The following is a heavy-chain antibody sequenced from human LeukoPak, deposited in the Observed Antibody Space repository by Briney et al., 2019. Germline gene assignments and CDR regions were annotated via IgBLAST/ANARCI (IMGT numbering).Heavy chain of an antibody. CDR2: ISNDGNNK. D-gene: IGHD3-10*01. CDR1: GFTFSSSA. Sequence: GGSLRLSCAVSGFTFSSSAMRWVRQAPGKGLEWVAVISNDGNNKYYASSVKGRFTLSRDNSKNMLYLQMNSLRGEDTAVYYCARDLRTELWLGLLDPWGQGTLVTVSS. CDR3: ARDLRTELWLGLLDP. J-gene: IGHJ5*02. V-gene: IGHV3-30*04.